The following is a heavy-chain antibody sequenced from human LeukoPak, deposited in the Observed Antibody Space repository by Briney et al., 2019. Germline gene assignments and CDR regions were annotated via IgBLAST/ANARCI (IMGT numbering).Heavy chain of an antibody. CDR1: GFTLDAYS. CDR2: VSWDGTCT. J-gene: IGHJ4*02. Sequence: AGGSLRLSCAASGFTLDAYSRHWVRQAPGKGLEWSALVSWDGTCTNYADSGTDHFTIPRDNSKKSLYLQMNRLSPEDTAVYYCATETERRQFPYAYSFDYWGQGTLVTVSS. CDR3: ATETERRQFPYAYSFDY. V-gene: IGHV3-43*01. D-gene: IGHD2-2*01.